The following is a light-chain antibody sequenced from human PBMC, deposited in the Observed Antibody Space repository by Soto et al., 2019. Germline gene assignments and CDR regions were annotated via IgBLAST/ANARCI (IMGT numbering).Light chain of an antibody. J-gene: IGKJ3*01. CDR1: QSINSRY. CDR3: QPFGSSPVFT. Sequence: EIVLTQSPGTLSLSPGERATLSCRASQSINSRYLAGYHQKPGQAPRRLIYGSSSRATGIPASFSGRGSGTGSTLTISRLEPEDLAEDYYQPFGSSPVFTIVTENKVYSK. CDR2: GSS. V-gene: IGKV3-20*01.